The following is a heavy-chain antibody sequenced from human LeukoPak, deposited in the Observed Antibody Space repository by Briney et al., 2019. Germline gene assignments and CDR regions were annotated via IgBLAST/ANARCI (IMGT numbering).Heavy chain of an antibody. CDR1: GFTFSTCG. D-gene: IGHD3-10*01. Sequence: GGSLRLSCTASGFTFSTCGMTWVRQAPGKGLEWVSSISGNDDGTYYADSVKGQFTISRDNSKNTLYLQMNGLRAEDTAIYYCAKRGPIYSASPGNYFDYWGQGTLVTVSS. V-gene: IGHV3-23*01. J-gene: IGHJ4*02. CDR3: AKRGPIYSASPGNYFDY. CDR2: ISGNDDGT.